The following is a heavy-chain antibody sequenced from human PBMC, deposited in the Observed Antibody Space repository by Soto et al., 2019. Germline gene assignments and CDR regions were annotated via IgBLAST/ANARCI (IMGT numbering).Heavy chain of an antibody. CDR1: GGSISSGDYY. CDR2: IYYSGST. J-gene: IGHJ5*02. V-gene: IGHV4-30-4*01. D-gene: IGHD3-3*01. Sequence: PSETLPLTCTVSGGSISSGDYYWSWIRQPPGKGLEWIGYIYYSGSTYYNPSLKSRVTISVDTSKNQFSLKLSSVTAADTAVYYCARATRMSIFGVVIRAWFDPWGQGTLVTVSS. CDR3: ARATRMSIFGVVIRAWFDP.